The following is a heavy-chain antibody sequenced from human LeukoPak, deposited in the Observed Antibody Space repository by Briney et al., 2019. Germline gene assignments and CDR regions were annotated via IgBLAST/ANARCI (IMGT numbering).Heavy chain of an antibody. CDR2: IIPIFGTA. CDR1: GGTFSSYA. D-gene: IGHD2-15*01. V-gene: IGHV1-69*06. J-gene: IGHJ3*02. CDR3: ARERSRLGYCSGGSCFDAFDI. Sequence: ASVKVSCKASGGTFSSYAISWVRQAPGQGLEWMGGIIPIFGTANYAQKFQGRVTITADKSTSTAYMELSSLGSEDTAVYYCARERSRLGYCSGGSCFDAFDIWGQGTMVTVSS.